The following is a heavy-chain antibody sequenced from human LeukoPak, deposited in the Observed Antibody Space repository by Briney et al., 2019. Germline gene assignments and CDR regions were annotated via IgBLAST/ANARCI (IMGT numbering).Heavy chain of an antibody. J-gene: IGHJ3*02. V-gene: IGHV2-70*11. Sequence: ESGPTLVNPTQTLTLTCTFSGFSLSTSGMCVSWIRQPPGKALEWLARIDWDDDKYYSTSLKTRLTTSKDTSKNQVVLTMTNMDPVDTATYYCARRTRAAHDAFDIWGQGTMVTVSS. D-gene: IGHD6-6*01. CDR1: GFSLSTSGMC. CDR2: IDWDDDK. CDR3: ARRTRAAHDAFDI.